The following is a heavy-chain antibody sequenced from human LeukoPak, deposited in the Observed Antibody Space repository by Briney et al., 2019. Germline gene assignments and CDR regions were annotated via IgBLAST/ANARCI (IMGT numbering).Heavy chain of an antibody. CDR2: IYYSGST. V-gene: IGHV4-59*08. D-gene: IGHD4-17*01. CDR1: GGSISSYY. J-gene: IGHJ3*02. CDR3: ASDYGANSEAAFDI. Sequence: PSETLSLTCTVSGGSISSYYWSWIRQPPGKGLEWIGYIYYSGSTNYNPSLKSRVTISVGTSKNQFSLKLSSVTAADTAGYYCASDYGANSEAAFDIWGQGTMVTVSS.